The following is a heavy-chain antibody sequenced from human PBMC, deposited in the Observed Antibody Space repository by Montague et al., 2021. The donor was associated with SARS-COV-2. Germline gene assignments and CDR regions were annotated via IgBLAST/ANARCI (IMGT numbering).Heavy chain of an antibody. CDR3: SRTYRGTFDF. Sequence: SETLSLTCAVYGGSFSAYYWSWIRQPPGRGLEWIGEINHSGTTNYKSSLESRLSMSVDTSKNQFSLNLSSVTAADTAVYFCSRTYRGTFDFWGQGILSPSP. D-gene: IGHD1-7*01. CDR2: INHSGTT. CDR1: GGSFSAYY. V-gene: IGHV4-34*01. J-gene: IGHJ4*02.